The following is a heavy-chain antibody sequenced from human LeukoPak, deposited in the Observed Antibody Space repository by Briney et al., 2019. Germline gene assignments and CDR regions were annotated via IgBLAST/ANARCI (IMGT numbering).Heavy chain of an antibody. CDR1: GGSISSGGYY. V-gene: IGHV4-31*03. Sequence: SQTLSFTCTVSGGSISSGGYYWRWIRQHPGKGLEWIGYIYYSGSTYYNPSLKSRVTISVDTSKNQFSLKLSSVTAADTAVYYCASQQVTGYCSSTSCPFDYWGQGTLVTVSS. CDR2: IYYSGST. CDR3: ASQQVTGYCSSTSCPFDY. J-gene: IGHJ4*02. D-gene: IGHD2-2*01.